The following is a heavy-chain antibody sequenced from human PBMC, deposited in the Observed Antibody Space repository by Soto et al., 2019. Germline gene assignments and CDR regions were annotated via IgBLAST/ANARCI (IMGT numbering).Heavy chain of an antibody. V-gene: IGHV4-34*01. Sequence: SETLSLTCAVYGGSFSGYYWSWIRQPPGKGLEWIGEINHSGSTNYNPSLKSRVTISVDTSKNQFSLKLSSVTAADTAVYYCAGKGCELRQAFDIWGQGTMVTVSS. J-gene: IGHJ3*02. CDR3: AGKGCELRQAFDI. CDR1: GGSFSGYY. D-gene: IGHD1-26*01. CDR2: INHSGST.